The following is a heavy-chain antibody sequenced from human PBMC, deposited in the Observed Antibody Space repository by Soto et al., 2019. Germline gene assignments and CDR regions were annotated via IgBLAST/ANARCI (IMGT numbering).Heavy chain of an antibody. CDR1: GFTVSSNY. CDR2: IYSGGST. J-gene: IGHJ6*03. CDR3: ARSKASQSGLSDYYYYYYMDV. Sequence: EVQLVESGGGLVQPGGSLRLSCAASGFTVSSNYMSWVRQAPGKGLEWVSVIYSGGSTYYADSVKGRFTISRDNSKNRLYIQMNSLRAEDTAVYYCARSKASQSGLSDYYYYYYMDVWGKGTTVTVSS. V-gene: IGHV3-66*01. D-gene: IGHD3-3*01.